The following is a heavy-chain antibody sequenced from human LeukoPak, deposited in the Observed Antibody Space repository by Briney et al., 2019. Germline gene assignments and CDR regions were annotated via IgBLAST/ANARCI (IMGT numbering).Heavy chain of an antibody. V-gene: IGHV3-53*01. J-gene: IGHJ3*02. CDR3: ACGYTNARTALWAFDI. CDR1: GFSVSQKY. CDR2: TYTDGSA. D-gene: IGHD6-13*01. Sequence: GGSLRLSCAASGFSVSQKYMSWVRQAPGKGMEWDALTYTDGSAHYADSAKGRFPISTDSSKTMLFLQLNILRAEDSALYYCACGYTNARTALWAFDIWGRGKMVTVSS.